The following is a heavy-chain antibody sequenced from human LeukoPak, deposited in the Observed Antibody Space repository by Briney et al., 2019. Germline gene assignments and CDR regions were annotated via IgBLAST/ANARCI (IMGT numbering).Heavy chain of an antibody. CDR1: GHTFTGYY. D-gene: IGHD3-10*02. CDR2: LNPNVGGA. J-gene: IGHJ4*02. CDR3: ARGVFGETLES. Sequence: ASVKVSCKASGHTFTGYYVYWVRQAPGQGLEWMGWLNPNVGGANFPQKFQGRVTVTSDPAISAAYMELRRLRSDDTAVYYCARGVFGETLESWGQGTLVTVSS. V-gene: IGHV1-2*02.